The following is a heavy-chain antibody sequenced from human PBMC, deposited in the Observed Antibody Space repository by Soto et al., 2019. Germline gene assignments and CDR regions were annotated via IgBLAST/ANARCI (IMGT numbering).Heavy chain of an antibody. J-gene: IGHJ4*02. CDR3: ARGPYGDYVPGKGTFDY. CDR2: IYHSGST. CDR1: GGSISSGGYS. V-gene: IGHV4-30-2*01. D-gene: IGHD4-17*01. Sequence: QLQLQESGSGLVKPSQTLSLTCAVSGGSISSGGYSWSWILQPPGKGLEWIGYIYHSGSTYYNPSLKSRVTISVDRSKNQFSLKLSSVTAADTAVYYCARGPYGDYVPGKGTFDYWGQGTLVTVSS.